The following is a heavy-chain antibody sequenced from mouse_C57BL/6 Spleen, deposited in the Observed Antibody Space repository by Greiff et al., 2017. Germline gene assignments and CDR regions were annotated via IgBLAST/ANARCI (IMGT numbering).Heavy chain of an antibody. CDR2: ISGGGGNT. V-gene: IGHV5-9*01. CDR1: GFTFSSYT. CDR3: ARRQNWDYFDY. Sequence: EVHLVESGGGLVKPGGSLKLSCAASGFTFSSYTMSWVRQTPEKRLEWVATISGGGGNTYYPDSVKGRFTISRDNAKNTLYLQMSSLRSEDTALYYCARRQNWDYFDYWGQGTTLTVSS. J-gene: IGHJ2*01. D-gene: IGHD4-1*01.